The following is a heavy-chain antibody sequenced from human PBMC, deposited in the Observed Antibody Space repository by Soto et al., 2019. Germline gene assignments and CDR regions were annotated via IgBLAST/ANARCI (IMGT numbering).Heavy chain of an antibody. CDR1: GFIVSSDY. J-gene: IGHJ6*02. D-gene: IGHD3-22*01. CDR3: ARAVVALSYGMDV. CDR2: MYSGGNT. Sequence: EVQLVESGGGLVQPGGSLRLSCAASGFIVSSDYMTWVRQAPGKGLEWVSVMYSGGNTYYADSVKGRFTISRDSSKNTLYLQMNSLRGEDTAVYYCARAVVALSYGMDVWGQGTTVTVSS. V-gene: IGHV3-66*01.